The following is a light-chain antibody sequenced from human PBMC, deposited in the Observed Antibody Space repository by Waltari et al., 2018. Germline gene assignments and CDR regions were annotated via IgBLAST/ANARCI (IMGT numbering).Light chain of an antibody. CDR1: GSNIGDHY. CDR2: RDE. J-gene: IGLJ3*02. CDR3: AAWDDSLIGRG. V-gene: IGLV1-47*01. Sequence: QSVLTQPPSASGTPGPRVTISCSGRGSNIGDHYVYWYHQLPGMAPRLPIYRDEERPSGAPDRLSGSKPSTSACLAISGLRSEDAGDYYGAAWDDSLIGRGFGGGTKMTGL.